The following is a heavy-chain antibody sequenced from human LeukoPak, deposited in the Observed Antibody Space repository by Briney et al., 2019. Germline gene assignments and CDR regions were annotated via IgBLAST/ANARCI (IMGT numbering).Heavy chain of an antibody. CDR2: IKQDGREK. D-gene: IGHD2-21*02. CDR3: ARDRGNDFNSYFFDY. V-gene: IGHV3-7*01. Sequence: QSGGSLRLSCAASRFTFSSYWMSWVRQAPGKGLEWVANIKQDGREKYYVDSVKGRFTISRDNAKNSLYLQMSSLRAEDTAVYYCARDRGNDFNSYFFDYWGQGILVTVSS. CDR1: RFTFSSYW. J-gene: IGHJ4*02.